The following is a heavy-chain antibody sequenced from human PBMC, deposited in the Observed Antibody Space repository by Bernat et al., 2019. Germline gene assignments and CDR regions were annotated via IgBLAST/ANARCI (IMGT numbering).Heavy chain of an antibody. Sequence: QVQLVESGGGVVQPGRSLRLSCAASGFIFSRYGMHWVRQAPGKGLEWVAIIAYDGSNTYYADSVKGRFTISRDNSKNTLYLQMNSLRAEDTAVYYCATDLGWSDASGYFYWGQGTLVTVSS. CDR1: GFIFSRYG. V-gene: IGHV3-30*03. D-gene: IGHD3/OR15-3a*01. CDR3: ATDLGWSDASGYFY. CDR2: IAYDGSNT. J-gene: IGHJ4*02.